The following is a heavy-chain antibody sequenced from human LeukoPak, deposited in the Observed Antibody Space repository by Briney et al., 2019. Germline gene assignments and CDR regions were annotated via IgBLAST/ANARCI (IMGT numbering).Heavy chain of an antibody. J-gene: IGHJ6*03. CDR3: AKVASKDYYYYYMDV. CDR2: IRYDGSNK. Sequence: GGSLRLSCAASGFTFSNAWMSWVRQAPGKGLEWVAFIRYDGSNKYYADSVKGRFTISRDNSKNTLYLQMNSLRAEDTAVYYCAKVASKDYYYYYMDVWGKGTTVTVSS. CDR1: GFTFSNAW. V-gene: IGHV3-30*02.